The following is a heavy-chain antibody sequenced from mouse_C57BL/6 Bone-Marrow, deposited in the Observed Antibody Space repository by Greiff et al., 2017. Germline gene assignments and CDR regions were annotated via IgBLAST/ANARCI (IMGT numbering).Heavy chain of an antibody. CDR1: GYNFKNTY. J-gene: IGHJ1*03. Sequence: EVQLQQSVAELVRPGASVKLSCTASGYNFKNTYMHWVKQRPEQGLEWIGRIDPANGNTNYAPKFQGKATITVDTSSNTAYLQLSSLTSEDTAVYYGARSGGNPRCRYFDYWGTGTTVTVSA. CDR3: ARSGGNPRCRYFDY. CDR2: IDPANGNT. V-gene: IGHV14-3*01. D-gene: IGHD2-1*01.